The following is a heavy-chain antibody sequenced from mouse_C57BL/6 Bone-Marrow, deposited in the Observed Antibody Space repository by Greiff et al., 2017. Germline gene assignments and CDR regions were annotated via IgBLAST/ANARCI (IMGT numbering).Heavy chain of an antibody. D-gene: IGHD2-2*01. V-gene: IGHV1-47*01. J-gene: IGHJ2*01. Sequence: QVQLQQSGAELVKPGASVKMSCKASGYTFTTYPIEWMKQTHGKSLEWIGNFHPYNDDTKYNDKFKVKATLTVEKSYSTVYLELSRLTSDDSAVYYCARGRLRHYCDYWGQGTTLTVSS. CDR3: ARGRLRHYCDY. CDR2: FHPYNDDT. CDR1: GYTFTTYP.